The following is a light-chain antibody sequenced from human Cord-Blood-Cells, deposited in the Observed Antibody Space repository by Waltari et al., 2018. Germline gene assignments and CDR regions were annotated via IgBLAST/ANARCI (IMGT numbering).Light chain of an antibody. CDR1: QSVSSSY. V-gene: IGKV3-20*01. CDR3: QQYGSSPPMYT. J-gene: IGKJ2*01. Sequence: EIVLTQSPGTLSLSPGERATLSCRASQSVSSSYLAWDQQNPGQAPRLLIYGASSRATGIPDRCSGSGSGTDFTLTISRLEPEDFAVYYCQQYGSSPPMYTFGQGTKLEIK. CDR2: GAS.